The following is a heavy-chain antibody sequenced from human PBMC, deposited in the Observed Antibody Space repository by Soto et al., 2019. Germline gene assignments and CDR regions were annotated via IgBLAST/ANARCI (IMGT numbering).Heavy chain of an antibody. V-gene: IGHV4-34*01. CDR3: ARNGGGSHYALDY. Sequence: QVQLQQWGAGLLKPSETLSLTCGVSGGPLSDYNWSCIRQAPGAGPAWIGEICPSGATNYNPSLRSRVTISQDVSKSQFSLRLTSVTAADTAVYHCARNGGGSHYALDYLGQGDLITVSS. J-gene: IGHJ4*02. CDR2: ICPSGAT. CDR1: GGPLSDYN. D-gene: IGHD1-26*01.